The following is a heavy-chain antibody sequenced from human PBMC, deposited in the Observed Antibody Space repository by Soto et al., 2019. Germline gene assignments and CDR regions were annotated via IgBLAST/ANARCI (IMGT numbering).Heavy chain of an antibody. J-gene: IGHJ2*01. CDR1: GYTFTGYY. CDR2: INPNSGGT. Sequence: GASVKVSCKASGYTFTGYYMHWVRQAPGQGLEWMGWINPNSGGTNYAQKFQGWVTMTRDTSISTAYMELSRLRSDDTAVYYCARALRGGYYWDTYFDLWGRGTLVTVSS. D-gene: IGHD3-22*01. V-gene: IGHV1-2*04. CDR3: ARALRGGYYWDTYFDL.